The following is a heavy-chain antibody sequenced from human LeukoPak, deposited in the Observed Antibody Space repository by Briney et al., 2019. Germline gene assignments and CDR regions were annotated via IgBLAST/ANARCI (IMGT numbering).Heavy chain of an antibody. CDR2: INHSGST. J-gene: IGHJ4*02. D-gene: IGHD2-2*02. CDR3: ARGLTAAIFSY. CDR1: GGSFSGYY. V-gene: IGHV4-34*01. Sequence: SETLSLTCAVYGGSFSGYYWSWIRQPPGKGLEWIGEINHSGSTNYNPSLKSRVTISVDTSKNQFSLKLSSVTAADTAVYYCARGLTAAIFSYWGQGTLVTVSS.